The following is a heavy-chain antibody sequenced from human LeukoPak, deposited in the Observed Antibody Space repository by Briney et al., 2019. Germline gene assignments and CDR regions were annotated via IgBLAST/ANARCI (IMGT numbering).Heavy chain of an antibody. D-gene: IGHD3-10*01. V-gene: IGHV3-13*04. CDR3: SIAPTGHXGRLDY. Sequence: RLSCXASGFAFXXXXXHWVRXVXGXGLXWVSAIGSAGDTYYPGSVQGRFTISRENAKNSLYLQINSLSAGDTAIYYCSIAPTGHXGRLDYWGQGTLVTVSS. CDR1: GFAFXXXX. CDR2: IGSAGDT. J-gene: IGHJ4*02.